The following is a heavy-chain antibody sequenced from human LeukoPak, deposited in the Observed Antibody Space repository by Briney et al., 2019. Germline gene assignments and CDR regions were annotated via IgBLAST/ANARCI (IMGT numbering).Heavy chain of an antibody. D-gene: IGHD6-19*01. CDR3: VKHPSSGWTPSINWFDP. J-gene: IGHJ5*02. V-gene: IGHV3-23*01. CDR2: ISGSGGST. CDR1: GFTFSSYA. Sequence: PGGSLRLSCAASGFTFSSYAMSWVRQAPGKGLEWVSAISGSGGSTYYADSVKGRFTISRDNSKNTLYLQMNSLRAEDTAVYYCVKHPSSGWTPSINWFDPWGQGTLVTVSS.